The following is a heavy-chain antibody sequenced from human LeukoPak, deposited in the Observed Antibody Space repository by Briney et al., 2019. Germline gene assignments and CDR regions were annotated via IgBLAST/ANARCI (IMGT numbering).Heavy chain of an antibody. D-gene: IGHD2-2*01. CDR1: VFIFSRNW. CDR3: APQEDCSATNSQFDY. J-gene: IGHJ4*02. Sequence: GGCLRLSRAASVFIFSRNWMHWVRQASGKGRVWVSRINPDGSSKDYADSVKGRFTISRDSAKHTLYLQMNRLRPEDTAVYYCAPQEDCSATNSQFDYWGQGTLVTVSS. V-gene: IGHV3-74*01. CDR2: INPDGSSK.